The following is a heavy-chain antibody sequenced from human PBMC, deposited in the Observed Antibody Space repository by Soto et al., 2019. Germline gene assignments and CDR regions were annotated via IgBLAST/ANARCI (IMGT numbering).Heavy chain of an antibody. D-gene: IGHD2-2*02. CDR1: GYIFSANY. CDR2: INPIKGDT. CDR3: ARVKVPAAILGAFDL. V-gene: IGHV1-18*01. J-gene: IGHJ3*01. Sequence: ASVKVSCKASGYIFSANYIHWVRQAPGQGLDWMGWINPIKGDTNSAAIFQDRVTMTTDTSTRTAYMELRSLKSDDTAVYYCARVKVPAAILGAFDLWGQGTLVTVSS.